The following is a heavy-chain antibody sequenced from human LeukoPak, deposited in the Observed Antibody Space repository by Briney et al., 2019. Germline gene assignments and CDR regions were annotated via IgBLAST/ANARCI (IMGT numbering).Heavy chain of an antibody. CDR2: INHSGST. CDR1: GGSFSGYY. J-gene: IGHJ4*02. Sequence: NPSQTLSLTCSLDGGSFSGYYWSWIRQPPGRRLEWIGEINHSGSTNYNPSLKSRVTISVDTSKNQFSLQLSSVTAADTAVYYCAKIRDGYNYLDYWGQGTLVTVSS. CDR3: AKIRDGYNYLDY. V-gene: IGHV4-34*01. D-gene: IGHD5-24*01.